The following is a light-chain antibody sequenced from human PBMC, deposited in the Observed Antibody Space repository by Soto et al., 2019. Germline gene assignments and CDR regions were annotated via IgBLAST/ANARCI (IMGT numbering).Light chain of an antibody. CDR2: GAS. Sequence: EMVWTQSPGPLSLSPGERATLSGRASQGVSASYLAWYQQKPGQAPRLIIYGASDRATGIPDRFSGSGSGTDFTLTISRLEPEDFAVYYCQQYGSSPYTFGQGTKLEIK. J-gene: IGKJ2*01. CDR1: QGVSASY. V-gene: IGKV3-20*01. CDR3: QQYGSSPYT.